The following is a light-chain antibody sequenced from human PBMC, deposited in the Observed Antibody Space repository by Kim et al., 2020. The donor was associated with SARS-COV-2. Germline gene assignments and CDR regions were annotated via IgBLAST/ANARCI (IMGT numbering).Light chain of an antibody. Sequence: GQSIIISCTRTSSDVGGDNYVSSYQQHPGKAPKILIYDVSNRPSGVSNRFSGSKSGNTASLTISGLQAEDEADYYCSSYKSSSSYVFASGTQVTVL. CDR1: SSDVGGDNY. CDR3: SSYKSSSSYV. V-gene: IGLV2-14*03. CDR2: DVS. J-gene: IGLJ1*01.